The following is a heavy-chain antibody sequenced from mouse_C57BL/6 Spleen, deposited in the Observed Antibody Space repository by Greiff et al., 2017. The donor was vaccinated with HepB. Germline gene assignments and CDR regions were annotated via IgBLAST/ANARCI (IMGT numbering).Heavy chain of an antibody. CDR3: ARSGLRRAWFAY. J-gene: IGHJ3*01. D-gene: IGHD2-4*01. CDR1: GYTFTSYW. CDR2: IDPSDSET. V-gene: IGHV1-52*01. Sequence: VQLQQPGAELVRPGSSVKLSCKASGYTFTSYWMHWVKQRPIQGLEWIGNIDPSDSETHYNQKFKDKATLTVDKSSSTAYMQLSSLTSEDSAVYDCARSGLRRAWFAYWGQGTLVTVSA.